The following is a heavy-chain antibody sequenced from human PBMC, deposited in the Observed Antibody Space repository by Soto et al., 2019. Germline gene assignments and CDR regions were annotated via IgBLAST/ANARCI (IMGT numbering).Heavy chain of an antibody. Sequence: EVQLLESGGDLVQPGGSLRLSCAASGFIFSNYAMTWVRQAPGKGPEWVSTFTSGGSTYYRDTVKGRFTTSRDNSKNTLYLQMDGMKAEDTAVYYCARTDKYNSQSSGWANRFDYWGQGTLVTVSP. D-gene: IGHD6-19*01. CDR1: GFIFSNYA. J-gene: IGHJ4*02. CDR2: FTSGGST. V-gene: IGHV3-23*01. CDR3: ARTDKYNSQSSGWANRFDY.